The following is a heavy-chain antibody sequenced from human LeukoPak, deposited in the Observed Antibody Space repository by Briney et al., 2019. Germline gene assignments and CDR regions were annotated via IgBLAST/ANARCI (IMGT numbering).Heavy chain of an antibody. CDR2: IYYSGST. J-gene: IGHJ4*02. CDR3: AVGDGYNFNY. Sequence: SETLSLTCTVSGYSISSGYYWGWIRQPPGKGLEWIGSIYYSGSTYYNPSLKSRVTISVDTSKNQFSLKLSSVTAADTAVYYCAVGDGYNFNYWGQGTLVTVSS. CDR1: GYSISSGYY. D-gene: IGHD5-24*01. V-gene: IGHV4-38-2*02.